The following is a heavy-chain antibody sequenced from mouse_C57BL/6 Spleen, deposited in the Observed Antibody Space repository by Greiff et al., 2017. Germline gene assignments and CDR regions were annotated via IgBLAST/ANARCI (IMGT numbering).Heavy chain of an antibody. CDR2: IYPGDGDT. CDR3: ARFYYFDY. V-gene: IGHV1-82*01. Sequence: QVQLQQSGPELVKPGASVKISCKASGYAFSSSWMNWVKQRPGKGLEWIGRIYPGDGDTNYNGKFKGKDTLTADKSSSTAYMQLSSLTSEDSAVYFCARFYYFDYWGQGTTLTVSS. J-gene: IGHJ2*01. CDR1: GYAFSSSW.